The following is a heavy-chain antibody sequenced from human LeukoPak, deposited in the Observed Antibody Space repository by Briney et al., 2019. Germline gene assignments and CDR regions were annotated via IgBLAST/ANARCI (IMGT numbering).Heavy chain of an antibody. J-gene: IGHJ3*02. CDR2: IYTSGST. V-gene: IGHV4-4*07. Sequence: SETLSLTCTVSGGSISSDYWSWVRQPAGKGLEWIGRIYTSGSTNYNPSLKSRVTMSVDTSKNQFSLKLSSVTAADTAVYYCARVPLRAVTRGAFDIWGQGTMVTVSS. D-gene: IGHD4-17*01. CDR1: GGSISSDY. CDR3: ARVPLRAVTRGAFDI.